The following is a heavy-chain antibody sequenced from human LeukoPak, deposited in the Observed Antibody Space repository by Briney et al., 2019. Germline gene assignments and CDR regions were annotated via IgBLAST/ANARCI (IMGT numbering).Heavy chain of an antibody. V-gene: IGHV3-30*04. J-gene: IGHJ4*02. CDR2: ISYDGSNK. CDR3: ARDLDSSSWYNLDY. Sequence: GGSLRLSCVASGFTFSSYAMHWVRQAPGKGLEWVAVISYDGSNKYYADSVKGRFTISRDNSKNTLYLQMNSLRAEDTAVYYCARDLDSSSWYNLDYWGQGTLVTVSS. CDR1: GFTFSSYA. D-gene: IGHD6-13*01.